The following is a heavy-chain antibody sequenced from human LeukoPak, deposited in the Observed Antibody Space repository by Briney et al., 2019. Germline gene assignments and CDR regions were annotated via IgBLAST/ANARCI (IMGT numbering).Heavy chain of an antibody. V-gene: IGHV4-34*01. D-gene: IGHD3-9*01. Sequence: PSETLSLTCAVYGGSFSGYYWSWIRQPPGKGLEWIGEINHSGSTNYNPSLKSRVTISVDTSKNQFSLKLSSVTAADTAVYYCARGPSGLRYPMDVWGQGTTVTVSS. CDR2: INHSGST. CDR1: GGSFSGYY. J-gene: IGHJ6*02. CDR3: ARGPSGLRYPMDV.